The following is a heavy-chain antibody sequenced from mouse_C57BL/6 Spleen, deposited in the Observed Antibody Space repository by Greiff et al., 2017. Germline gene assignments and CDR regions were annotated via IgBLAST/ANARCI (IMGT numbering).Heavy chain of an antibody. J-gene: IGHJ2*01. CDR3: ASHHYYGSYLYFDY. CDR2: IFPGSGST. D-gene: IGHD1-1*01. CDR1: GYTFTDYY. Sequence: SGPELVKPGASVKISCKASGYTFTDYYINWVKQRPGQGLEWIGWIFPGSGSTYYNEKFKGKATLTVDKSSSTAYMLLSSLTSEDSAVYFCASHHYYGSYLYFDYWGQGTTLTVSS. V-gene: IGHV1-75*01.